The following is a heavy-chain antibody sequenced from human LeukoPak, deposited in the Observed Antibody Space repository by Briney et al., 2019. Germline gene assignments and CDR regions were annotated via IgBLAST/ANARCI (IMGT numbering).Heavy chain of an antibody. V-gene: IGHV1-69*13. CDR3: ASSGNGYSYGYLDY. CDR1: GGTFSSYA. J-gene: IGHJ4*02. CDR2: IIPIFGTA. D-gene: IGHD5-18*01. Sequence: GASVKVSCKASGGTFSSYAISGVRQAPGQGLEWMGGIIPIFGTANYAQKFQGRVTITADESTSTAYMELSSLRSEDTAVYYCASSGNGYSYGYLDYWGQGTLVTVSS.